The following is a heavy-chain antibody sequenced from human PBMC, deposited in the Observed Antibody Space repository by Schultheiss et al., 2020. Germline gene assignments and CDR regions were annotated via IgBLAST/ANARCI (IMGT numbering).Heavy chain of an antibody. D-gene: IGHD6-13*01. CDR1: GYTFTGYY. CDR2: ISAYNGNT. CDR3: ARDWGIAAAGMFGYYYGMDV. V-gene: IGHV1-18*04. Sequence: ASVKVSCKASGYTFTGYYMHWVRQAPGQGLEWMGWISAYNGNTNYAQKLQGRVTMTTDTSTSTAYMELRSLRSDDTAVYYCARDWGIAAAGMFGYYYGMDVWCQGTTVTVSS. J-gene: IGHJ6*02.